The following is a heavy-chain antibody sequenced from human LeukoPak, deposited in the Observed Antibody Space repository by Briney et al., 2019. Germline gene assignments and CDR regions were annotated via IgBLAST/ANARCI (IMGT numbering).Heavy chain of an antibody. Sequence: SQTLSLTCTVSGGSISSDDYFWSWIRQPPGKGLEWIGYIYYSGSTYYNPSLQSRVTISIDTSKNQFSLKLSSVTAADTAVYYCARSGYSGSNNNWGQRTLVTVSS. V-gene: IGHV4-30-4*08. D-gene: IGHD5-12*01. J-gene: IGHJ4*02. CDR1: GGSISSDDYF. CDR2: IYYSGST. CDR3: ARSGYSGSNNN.